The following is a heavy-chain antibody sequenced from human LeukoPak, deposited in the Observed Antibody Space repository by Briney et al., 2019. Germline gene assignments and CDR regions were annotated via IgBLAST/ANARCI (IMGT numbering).Heavy chain of an antibody. CDR3: ARDRRGRVLGYYYHYMDV. CDR1: GFTFSSYA. V-gene: IGHV3-7*01. CDR2: IKQDGSEK. D-gene: IGHD7-27*01. J-gene: IGHJ6*03. Sequence: GGSLRLSCAASGFTFSSYAMSWVRQAPGKGLDWVANIKQDGSEKYYVDSVKGRFTISRDNAKNSLYLQMNSLRAEDTAVYYCARDRRGRVLGYYYHYMDVWGKGTTVTVSS.